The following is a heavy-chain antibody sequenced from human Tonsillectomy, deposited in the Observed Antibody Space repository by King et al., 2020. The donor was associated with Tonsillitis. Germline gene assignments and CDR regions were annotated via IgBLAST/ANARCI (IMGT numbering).Heavy chain of an antibody. CDR2: IAVGSGNT. D-gene: IGHD3-9*01. CDR1: GFTFSSST. V-gene: IGHV1-58*01. J-gene: IGHJ3*02. CDR3: AADSHTYYDILTGSAVDAFDI. Sequence: QLVQSGPEVKKPGTSVKVSCKASGFTFSSSTVQWVRQARGQRLEWIGWIAVGSGNTNYAQKFQKRVTFTRDMSTSTAYLELFSLRSEDTAVYYCAADSHTYYDILTGSAVDAFDIWGQGTMVTVSP.